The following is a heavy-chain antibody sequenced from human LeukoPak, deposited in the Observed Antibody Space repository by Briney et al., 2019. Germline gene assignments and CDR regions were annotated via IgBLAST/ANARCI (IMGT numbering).Heavy chain of an antibody. Sequence: GASVKVSCKASGGTFSSYAISWVRQAPGQGLEWMGGNIPIFGTANYAQKFQGRVTITADESTSTAYMELSSLRSEDTAVYYCARAADYYDSSGYYYAWGQGTLVTVSS. J-gene: IGHJ5*02. CDR1: GGTFSSYA. D-gene: IGHD3-22*01. CDR2: NIPIFGTA. CDR3: ARAADYYDSSGYYYA. V-gene: IGHV1-69*13.